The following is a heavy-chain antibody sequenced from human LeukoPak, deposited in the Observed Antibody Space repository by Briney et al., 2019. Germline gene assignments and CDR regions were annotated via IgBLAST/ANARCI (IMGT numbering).Heavy chain of an antibody. Sequence: SQTLSLTCTVSGGSISSDNYYWSWIRQPAGKGLEWIGRIYTSGSTNYNPSLKSRVTISVDTSKNQVAPKLSSVTAADTAVYFCASSKRGGGSGYWGQGTLVTVSS. CDR3: ASSKRGGGSGY. J-gene: IGHJ4*02. V-gene: IGHV4-61*02. CDR1: GGSISSDNYY. D-gene: IGHD2-15*01. CDR2: IYTSGST.